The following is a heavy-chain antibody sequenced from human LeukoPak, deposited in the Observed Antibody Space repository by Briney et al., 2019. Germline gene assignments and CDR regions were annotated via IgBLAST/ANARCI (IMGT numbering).Heavy chain of an antibody. V-gene: IGHV3-30*02. Sequence: GGSLRLSCAASEFTFSSYGMHWVRQAPGKGLEWVAFIRYDGNNDNYADSVKGRFTISRDNSKNTLYLQMNSLRAEDTAVYYCATLIVVGRWPKIHWGQGTLVTVSS. CDR1: EFTFSSYG. CDR3: ATLIVVGRWPKIH. J-gene: IGHJ4*02. CDR2: IRYDGNND. D-gene: IGHD3-22*01.